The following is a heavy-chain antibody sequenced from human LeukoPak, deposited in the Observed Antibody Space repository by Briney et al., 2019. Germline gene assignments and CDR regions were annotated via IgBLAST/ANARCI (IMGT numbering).Heavy chain of an antibody. Sequence: GGSLRLSCAASGFTFSDYYMSWIRQAPGKGLEWVSYISSSGSTIYYADSVKGRFTISRDNAKNSLYLQLNSLRAEDTALYYCAKDSLTMVRGYYFDYWGQGALVTVSS. CDR2: ISSSGSTI. J-gene: IGHJ4*02. V-gene: IGHV3-11*01. CDR1: GFTFSDYY. CDR3: AKDSLTMVRGYYFDY. D-gene: IGHD3-10*01.